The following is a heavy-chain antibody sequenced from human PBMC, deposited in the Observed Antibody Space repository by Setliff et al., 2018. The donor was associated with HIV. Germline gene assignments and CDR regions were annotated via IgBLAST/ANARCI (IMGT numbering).Heavy chain of an antibody. V-gene: IGHV1-46*01. CDR1: GYSFTNHY. CDR2: INPTGGST. D-gene: IGHD5-12*01. Sequence: ASVKVSCKPPGYSFTNHYMHRVRQAPGQGLEWMGVINPTGGSTRNTQKFQGRVAMTRDTSTSTVYMELSSLRSEDTAVYYCASAGAWQRNALDIWGQGTMVTVSS. J-gene: IGHJ3*02. CDR3: ASAGAWQRNALDI.